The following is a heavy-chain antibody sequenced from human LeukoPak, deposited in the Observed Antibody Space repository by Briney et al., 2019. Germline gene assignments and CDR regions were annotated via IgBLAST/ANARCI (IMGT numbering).Heavy chain of an antibody. D-gene: IGHD3-10*01. CDR2: IYPGDSDT. Sequence: GESLKISCKGSGYSFTSYWIGWVRQMPGKGLEWMGIIYPGDSDTRYSPSFQGQVTISADKSISTAYLQWSSLKASDTAMYYCARQSFVHYGSGSYYFDYWGQGTLVTVSS. CDR1: GYSFTSYW. CDR3: ARQSFVHYGSGSYYFDY. V-gene: IGHV5-51*01. J-gene: IGHJ4*02.